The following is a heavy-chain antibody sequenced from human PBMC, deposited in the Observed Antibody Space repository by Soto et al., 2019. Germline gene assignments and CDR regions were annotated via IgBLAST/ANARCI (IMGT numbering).Heavy chain of an antibody. V-gene: IGHV3-15*07. CDR3: TTVEWNSRPYYFDY. CDR1: GFTFSNAW. J-gene: IGHJ4*02. D-gene: IGHD3-3*01. CDR2: IKSKTDGGTT. Sequence: GGSLRLSCAVSGFTFSNAWMNWVRQAPGKGLEWVGRIKSKTDGGTTDYAAPVKGRFTISRDDSKNTLFLQMNSLKTEDTAVYYCTTVEWNSRPYYFDYWGQGTLVTVSS.